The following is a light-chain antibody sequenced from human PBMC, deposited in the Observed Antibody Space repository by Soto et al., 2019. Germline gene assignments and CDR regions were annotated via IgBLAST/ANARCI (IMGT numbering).Light chain of an antibody. CDR2: AAS. J-gene: IGKJ2*01. CDR3: QQYHSYPYT. Sequence: DIQMTQSPSSLSVSVGDRVTITCRASQSIGGFLNWYQQKLGKAPKLLIYAASSLQSGVPSRFSGSGSGTEFTLTITSLQSDDFGTYYCQQYHSYPYTFGQGTKLEIK. V-gene: IGKV1-5*01. CDR1: QSIGGF.